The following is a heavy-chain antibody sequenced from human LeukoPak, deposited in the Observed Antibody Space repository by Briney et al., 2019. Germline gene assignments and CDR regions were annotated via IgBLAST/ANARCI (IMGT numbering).Heavy chain of an antibody. D-gene: IGHD1-7*01. CDR1: GFTFDDYG. CDR2: VNWNGGST. J-gene: IGHJ4*02. CDR3: ARDRITGTTRYFGY. V-gene: IGHV3-20*04. Sequence: PGGSLRLSCAASGFTFDDYGMSWVRQAPGKGLEWVSGVNWNGGSTGYADSVKGRFTISRDSAKNSLYLQMNSLRAEDTALYYCARDRITGTTRYFGYWGQGTLVTVSS.